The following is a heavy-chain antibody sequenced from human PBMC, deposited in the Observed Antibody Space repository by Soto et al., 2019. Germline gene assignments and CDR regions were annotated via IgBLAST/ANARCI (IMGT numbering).Heavy chain of an antibody. CDR1: GGSFSGYY. D-gene: IGHD6-13*01. Sequence: SETLSLTCAVYGGSFSGYYWSWIRQPPGKGQEWIGEINHSGSTNYNPSLKSRVTISVDTSKKQFSLKLSSVTAADTAVYYCARVAAAGTNYYYYYYGTDVWGQGTTVTVSS. CDR2: INHSGST. CDR3: ARVAAAGTNYYYYYYGTDV. J-gene: IGHJ6*02. V-gene: IGHV4-34*01.